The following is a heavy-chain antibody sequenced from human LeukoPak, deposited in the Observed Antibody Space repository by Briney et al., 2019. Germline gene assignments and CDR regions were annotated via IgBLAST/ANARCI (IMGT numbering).Heavy chain of an antibody. CDR3: ARLAGHHNNGRFDF. J-gene: IGHJ4*02. CDR1: GGAISNSELY. V-gene: IGHV4-39*01. CDR2: IYYSGST. D-gene: IGHD1-1*01. Sequence: PPETLSLTCTVSGGAISNSELYWGWVRQPPGKGLEWIAMIYYSGSTYSNPSLKSRVTISVDTSKNQFSLKVRSVTAADSAVYFCARLAGHHNNGRFDFWGQGVLVSVSS.